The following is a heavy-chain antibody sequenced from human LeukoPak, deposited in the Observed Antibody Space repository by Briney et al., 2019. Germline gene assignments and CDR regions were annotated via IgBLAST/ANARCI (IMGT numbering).Heavy chain of an antibody. V-gene: IGHV3-23*01. Sequence: GGSLRLSCAASAFTFTNYDMSWVRQAPGEGLEWVSSISTTGDRTYYADSVRGRFTISRDNAKNTLYLQMTSLRAEDTAANFCAQHWNCWGQGSLVTVSS. CDR1: AFTFTNYD. CDR2: ISTTGDRT. D-gene: IGHD1-1*01. J-gene: IGHJ4*02. CDR3: AQHWNC.